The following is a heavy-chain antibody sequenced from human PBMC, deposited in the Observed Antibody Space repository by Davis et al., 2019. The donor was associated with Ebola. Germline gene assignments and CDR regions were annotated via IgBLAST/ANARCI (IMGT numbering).Heavy chain of an antibody. CDR3: SERGSSV. Sequence: PSETLSLTCTVSGGSISSGPYYWSWIRQPPGKRLEWIGSIYYTGSAYYNSSLASRATISVDTSKNQFSLKLTSVTAADTAMYYCSERGSSVWGQGTLVTVSS. V-gene: IGHV4-61*01. CDR2: IYYTGSA. CDR1: GGSISSGPYY. D-gene: IGHD3-10*01. J-gene: IGHJ4*02.